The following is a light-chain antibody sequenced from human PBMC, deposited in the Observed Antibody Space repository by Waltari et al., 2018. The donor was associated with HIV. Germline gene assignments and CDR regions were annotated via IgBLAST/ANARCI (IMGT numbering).Light chain of an antibody. Sequence: QSVLTPPPSASGTPGQRVTTSYSGRRSHIGSNPATWYQQPPGTAPKLLISDNNQRPSGVPDRFSGSKSGTSASLAISGLQSEDEGDYYCAAWDDSLDGLFGGGTKLTV. V-gene: IGLV1-44*01. CDR3: AAWDDSLDGL. CDR2: DNN. J-gene: IGLJ2*01. CDR1: RSHIGSNP.